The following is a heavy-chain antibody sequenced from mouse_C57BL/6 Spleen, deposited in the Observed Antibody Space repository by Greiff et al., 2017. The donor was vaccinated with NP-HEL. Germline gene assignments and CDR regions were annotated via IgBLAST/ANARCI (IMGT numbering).Heavy chain of an antibody. J-gene: IGHJ1*03. CDR1: GYTFTSYG. V-gene: IGHV1-81*01. Sequence: QVQLKQSGAELARPGASVKLSCKASGYTFTSYGISWVKQRPGQGLEWIGEIYPRSGNTYYNEKFKGKATLTADKSSSTAYMELRSLTSEDSAVYFCARGGGNYEWYFDVWGTGTTVTVSS. CDR3: ARGGGNYEWYFDV. CDR2: IYPRSGNT. D-gene: IGHD2-1*01.